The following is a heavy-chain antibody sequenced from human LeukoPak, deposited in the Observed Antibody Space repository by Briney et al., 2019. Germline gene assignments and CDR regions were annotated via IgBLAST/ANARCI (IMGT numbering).Heavy chain of an antibody. J-gene: IGHJ4*02. Sequence: PGGSLRLSCAASRFTFGDYYMSWIRQAPGKGLEWISYISSSGSTIYYADSVKGRFTISRDNAKNSLYLQLNSLRAEATAVYYCARGISSSLDFFDYWGQGTLVTVSS. V-gene: IGHV3-11*04. CDR2: ISSSGSTI. CDR3: ARGISSSLDFFDY. CDR1: RFTFGDYY. D-gene: IGHD6-13*01.